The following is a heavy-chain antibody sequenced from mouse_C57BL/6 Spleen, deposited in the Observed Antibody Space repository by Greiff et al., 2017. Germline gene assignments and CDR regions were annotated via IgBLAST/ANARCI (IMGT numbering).Heavy chain of an antibody. CDR3: AREGGNYVMDY. V-gene: IGHV1-61*01. Sequence: QVQLKQPGAELVRPGSSVKLSCKASGYTFTSYWMDWVKQRPGQGLEWIGNIYPSDSETHYNQKFKDKATLTVDKSSSTAYMQLSSLTSEDSAVXYCAREGGNYVMDYWGQGTSVTVSS. J-gene: IGHJ4*01. CDR2: IYPSDSET. CDR1: GYTFTSYW.